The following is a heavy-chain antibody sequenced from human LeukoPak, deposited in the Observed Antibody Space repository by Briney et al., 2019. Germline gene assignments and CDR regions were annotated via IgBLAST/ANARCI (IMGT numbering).Heavy chain of an antibody. Sequence: GGSLRLSCAASGFIFSGDEMHSVRQAPGKGLEWFSCISTSGSNIYYADSVKGRFTNSRDNARNSLYLQMNSLRAEDTAVYYCARDGPAYSLDYWGQGTLVTVSS. V-gene: IGHV3-48*03. CDR2: ISTSGSNI. CDR3: ARDGPAYSLDY. CDR1: GFIFSGDE. J-gene: IGHJ4*02. D-gene: IGHD5-18*01.